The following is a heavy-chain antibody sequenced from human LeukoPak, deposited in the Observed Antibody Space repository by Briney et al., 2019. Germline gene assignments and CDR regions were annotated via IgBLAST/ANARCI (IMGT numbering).Heavy chain of an antibody. CDR2: IYYGGST. V-gene: IGHV4-59*01. D-gene: IGHD2-2*01. Sequence: SETLSLTCTVSGGSISSYYWSWIRQPPGKGLEWIGYIYYGGSTNYNPSLKSRVTISVDTSKNQFSLKLSSVTAADTAVYYCARDVGYYCSSTSCYSANWFDPWGQGTLVTVSS. CDR1: GGSISSYY. J-gene: IGHJ5*02. CDR3: ARDVGYYCSSTSCYSANWFDP.